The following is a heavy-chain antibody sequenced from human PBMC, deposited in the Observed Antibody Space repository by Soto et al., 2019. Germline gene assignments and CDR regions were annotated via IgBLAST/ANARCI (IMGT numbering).Heavy chain of an antibody. CDR1: GFTLSNYW. D-gene: IGHD3-22*01. CDR2: INRDGSEK. CDR3: ARATDGSGSYYYFDK. V-gene: IGHV3-7*04. Sequence: SXVASGFTLSNYWKSCVRQAPGNGLQWVANINRDGSEKYYVDSLKGRFTISRDNAENSLYLEMDTLRAEDTAVYYCARATDGSGSYYYFDKWGQGTLVTVSS. J-gene: IGHJ4*02.